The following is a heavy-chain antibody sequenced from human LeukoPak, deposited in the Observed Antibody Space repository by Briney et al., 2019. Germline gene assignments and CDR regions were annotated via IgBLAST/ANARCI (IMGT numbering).Heavy chain of an antibody. Sequence: PGGSLRLPCAASGFTFSSYAMSWVRQAPGKGLEWVSAISGSGGSTYYADSVKGRFTISRDNSKNTLYLQMNSLRAEDTAVYYCAKENDYGSGSYYNRWGQGTLVTVSS. D-gene: IGHD3-10*01. CDR2: ISGSGGST. CDR3: AKENDYGSGSYYNR. V-gene: IGHV3-23*01. J-gene: IGHJ4*02. CDR1: GFTFSSYA.